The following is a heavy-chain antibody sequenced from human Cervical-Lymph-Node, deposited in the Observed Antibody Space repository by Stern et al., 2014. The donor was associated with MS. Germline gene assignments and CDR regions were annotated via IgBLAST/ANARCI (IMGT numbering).Heavy chain of an antibody. J-gene: IGHJ4*02. V-gene: IGHV4-39*01. Sequence: QLQLQESGPGLVKPSETLSLTCTVSGGSISTSNYYWGWIRQPPGKGLEWIGSIYYSGSTYYNPSLKSRVTIFVDPSKNQFSLKVSSVTAADTAVYYCARLGVRWFEDLYWGQGTLVTVSS. D-gene: IGHD3-10*01. CDR2: IYYSGST. CDR3: ARLGVRWFEDLY. CDR1: GGSISTSNYY.